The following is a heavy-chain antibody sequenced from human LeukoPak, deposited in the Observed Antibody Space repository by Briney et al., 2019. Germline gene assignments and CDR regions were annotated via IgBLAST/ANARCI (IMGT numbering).Heavy chain of an antibody. CDR1: GFTFSGYW. CDR2: INSDESST. CDR3: ARDDTMIFDY. D-gene: IGHD3-22*01. J-gene: IGHJ4*02. Sequence: GGSLRLSCAASGFTFSGYWMHWVRQVSSKGLVWVSRINSDESSTSYADSVKGRFTISRDNAKNSLYLQMNSLRDEDTAVYYCARDDTMIFDYWGQGTLVTVSS. V-gene: IGHV3-74*01.